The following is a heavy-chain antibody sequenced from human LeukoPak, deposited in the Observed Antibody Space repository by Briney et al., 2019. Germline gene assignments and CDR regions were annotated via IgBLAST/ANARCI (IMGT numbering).Heavy chain of an antibody. CDR2: ISYDGSNK. D-gene: IGHD5-18*01. J-gene: IGHJ4*02. Sequence: PGGSLRLSCAASGFTFSSYAMHWVRQAPGKGLEWVAVISYDGSNKYYADSVKGRFTISRDNSKNTLYLQMNSLRAEDTAVHYCARDLDTAMVFDYWGQGTLVTVSS. CDR1: GFTFSSYA. V-gene: IGHV3-30*04. CDR3: ARDLDTAMVFDY.